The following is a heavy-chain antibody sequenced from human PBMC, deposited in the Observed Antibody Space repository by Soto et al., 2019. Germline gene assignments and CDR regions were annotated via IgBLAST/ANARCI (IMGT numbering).Heavy chain of an antibody. J-gene: IGHJ3*02. CDR2: ISSSSSYI. CDR1: GFTFSSYS. V-gene: IGHV3-21*01. Sequence: GGSLRLSCAASGFTFSSYSMNWVRQAPGKGLEWVSSISSSSSYIYYADSVKGRFTISRDNAKNSLYLQMNSLRAEDTAVYYCARVPTTVTTWENKLTDAFDIWGQGTMVTVSS. D-gene: IGHD4-4*01. CDR3: ARVPTTVTTWENKLTDAFDI.